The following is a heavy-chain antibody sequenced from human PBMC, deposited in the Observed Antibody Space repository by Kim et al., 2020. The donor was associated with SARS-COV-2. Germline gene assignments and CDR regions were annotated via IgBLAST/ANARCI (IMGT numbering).Heavy chain of an antibody. D-gene: IGHD3-3*01. J-gene: IGHJ4*02. V-gene: IGHV3-53*01. CDR3: ARGARFSAIVDF. CDR2: T. Sequence: THYAESVKGRFTISRDSPKNTLYLQMNSLSVEDTAIYYCARGARFSAIVDFWGQGTLVIVSS.